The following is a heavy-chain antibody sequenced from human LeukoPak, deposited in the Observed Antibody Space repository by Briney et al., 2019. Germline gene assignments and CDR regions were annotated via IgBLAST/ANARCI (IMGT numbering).Heavy chain of an antibody. CDR2: IHESSGDV. D-gene: IGHD3-10*01. CDR1: GFDFSKYN. CDR3: TKWSTSGSYYTE. Sequence: GGSLRLSCVASGFDFSKYNMNWVRQVPGKGLEWVSCIHESSGDVYYADSVKGRFTISRDNARNSLSLQMNSLRAEDTAVYYCTKWSTSGSYYTEWGQGTLVIVSS. V-gene: IGHV3-48*01. J-gene: IGHJ4*02.